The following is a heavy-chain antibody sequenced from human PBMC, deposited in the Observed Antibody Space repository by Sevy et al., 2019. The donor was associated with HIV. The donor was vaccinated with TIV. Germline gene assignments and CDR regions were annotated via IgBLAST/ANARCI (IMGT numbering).Heavy chain of an antibody. V-gene: IGHV3-21*01. CDR3: ARVVAYCSGGTCFPGYYYGMDV. CDR1: GFTFSSYY. CDR2: ISSSSNYI. D-gene: IGHD2-15*01. J-gene: IGHJ6*02. Sequence: GGSLRLSCAASGFTFSSYYMNWVRQAPGKGLEWVSSISSSSNYINYADSVKGRFTISRENAKNSLYLEMNTLRAEDKAVYYWARVVAYCSGGTCFPGYYYGMDVWGQGTTVTVSS.